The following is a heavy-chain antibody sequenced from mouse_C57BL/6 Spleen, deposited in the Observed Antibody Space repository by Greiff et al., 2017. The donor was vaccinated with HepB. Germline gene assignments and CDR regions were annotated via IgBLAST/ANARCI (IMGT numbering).Heavy chain of an antibody. CDR1: GFNIKDYY. Sequence: VQLQQSGAELVRPGASVKLSCTASGFNIKDYYMHWVKQRPEQGLEWIGRIDPEDGDTEYAPKFQGKATMTADTSSNTAYLQLSSLTSEDTAVYYCTPIYYDYDGYFDGWGTGTTVTVSS. CDR3: TPIYYDYDGYFDG. D-gene: IGHD2-4*01. J-gene: IGHJ1*03. V-gene: IGHV14-1*01. CDR2: IDPEDGDT.